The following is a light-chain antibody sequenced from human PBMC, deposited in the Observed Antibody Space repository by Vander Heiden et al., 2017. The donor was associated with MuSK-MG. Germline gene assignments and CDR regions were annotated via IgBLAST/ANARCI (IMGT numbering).Light chain of an antibody. CDR2: GAS. V-gene: IGKV3-20*01. J-gene: IGKJ1*01. CDR3: QQYGSSVWT. Sequence: EIVLMQSPGTLSLSPGERATPACRASQTVSSSYLAWYQQKPGQAPRLLIYGASSRATGIPDRFTGSGSGTDFTLTISRLEPEDFAVYYCQQYGSSVWTFGQGTKVEVK. CDR1: QTVSSSY.